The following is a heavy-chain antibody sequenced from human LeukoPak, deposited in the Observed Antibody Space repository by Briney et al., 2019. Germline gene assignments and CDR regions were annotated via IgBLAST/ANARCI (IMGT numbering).Heavy chain of an antibody. CDR3: ARKAMVRGVIIWSLDY. D-gene: IGHD3-10*01. CDR2: IKQDGSEK. J-gene: IGHJ4*02. CDR1: GFTFSSYW. Sequence: GGSLRLSCAASGFTFSSYWMSWVRQAPGKGLEWVANIKQDGSEKYYVDSVKSRFTISRDNAKNSLYLQMNSLRAEDTAVYYCARKAMVRGVIIWSLDYWGQGTLVTVSS. V-gene: IGHV3-7*03.